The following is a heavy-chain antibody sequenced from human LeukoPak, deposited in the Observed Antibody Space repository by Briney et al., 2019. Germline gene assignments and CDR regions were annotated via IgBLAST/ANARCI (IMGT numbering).Heavy chain of an antibody. J-gene: IGHJ4*02. CDR3: ARDRRYYDF. V-gene: IGHV4-39*07. Sequence: KPSETLSLTCTVSGGSISSSSYYWGWIRQPPGKGLEWIGSIYYSGSTYYNPSLKSRVTISVDTSKNQFSLKLSSVTAADTAVYYCARDRRYYDFWGQGTLVTVSS. D-gene: IGHD3-3*01. CDR2: IYYSGST. CDR1: GGSISSSSYY.